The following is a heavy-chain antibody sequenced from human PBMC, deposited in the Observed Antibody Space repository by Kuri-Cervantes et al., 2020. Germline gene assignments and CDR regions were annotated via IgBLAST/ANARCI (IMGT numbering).Heavy chain of an antibody. CDR2: INHSGDT. V-gene: IGHV4-34*01. D-gene: IGHD3-16*01. J-gene: IGHJ4*02. Sequence: SCAGSGFTFKNYAMTCVRQAPGKGLEWVGKINHSGDTNYIPSLKSRVTISLDTAKNQFSLKMNSVTPADTAVYFCGSRPYHDYVWETDYWGQGTQVTVSS. CDR3: GSRPYHDYVWETDY. CDR1: GFTFKNYA.